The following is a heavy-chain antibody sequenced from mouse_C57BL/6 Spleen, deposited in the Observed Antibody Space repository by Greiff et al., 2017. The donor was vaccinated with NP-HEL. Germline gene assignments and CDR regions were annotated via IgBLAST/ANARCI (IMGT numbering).Heavy chain of an antibody. J-gene: IGHJ2*01. CDR2: IDPSDSYT. Sequence: QVQLKQPGAELVRPGTSVKLSCKASGYTFTSYWMHWVKQRPGQGLEWIGVIDPSDSYTNYNQKFKGKATLTVDTSSSTAYMQLSSLTSEDSAVYYCARQGSNYPYYFDYWGQGTTLTVSS. D-gene: IGHD2-5*01. V-gene: IGHV1-59*01. CDR3: ARQGSNYPYYFDY. CDR1: GYTFTSYW.